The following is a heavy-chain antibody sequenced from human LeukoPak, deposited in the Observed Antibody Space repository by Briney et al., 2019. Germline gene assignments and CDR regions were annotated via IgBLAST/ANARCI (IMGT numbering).Heavy chain of an antibody. D-gene: IGHD1-26*01. CDR2: IKSKTDGGTT. CDR1: RFTFSDYS. Sequence: GGSLRLSCAASRFTFSDYSMNWVRQAPGKGLEWVGRIKSKTDGGTTDYAAPVKGRFTISRDDPKNTLYLQMNSLKTEDTAVYYCTAQDSALGFWGQGTLVTVSS. CDR3: TAQDSALGF. V-gene: IGHV3-15*01. J-gene: IGHJ4*02.